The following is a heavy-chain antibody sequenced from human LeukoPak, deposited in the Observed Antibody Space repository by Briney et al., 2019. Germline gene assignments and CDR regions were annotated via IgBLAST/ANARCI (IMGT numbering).Heavy chain of an antibody. J-gene: IGHJ4*02. CDR3: TTEKLMGYFDSRGYLGDY. Sequence: GGSLRLSCAASGFSFSSYAMSWVRQAPGKGLEWVSRINGDGSTTTYADSVKGRFTISRDNAKNTLYLQMNSLKTEDTAVYYCTTEKLMGYFDSRGYLGDYWGQGTLVTVSS. D-gene: IGHD3-22*01. CDR2: INGDGSTT. V-gene: IGHV3-23*01. CDR1: GFSFSSYA.